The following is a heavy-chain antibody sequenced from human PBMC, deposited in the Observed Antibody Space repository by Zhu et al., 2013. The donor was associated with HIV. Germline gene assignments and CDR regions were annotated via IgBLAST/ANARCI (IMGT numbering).Heavy chain of an antibody. CDR3: ARAGYSYGYPFDY. Sequence: QAQLVQSGPEVRKPGSSVKVSCKASGGTFSSYAISWVRQAPGQGLEWMGGIIPNSGGTNYAQKFQGRVTMTRDTSISTAYMELSRLRSDDTAVYYCARAGYSYGYPFDYWGQGTLVTVSS. D-gene: IGHD5-18*01. CDR2: IIPNSGGT. J-gene: IGHJ4*02. V-gene: IGHV1-2*02. CDR1: GGTFSSYA.